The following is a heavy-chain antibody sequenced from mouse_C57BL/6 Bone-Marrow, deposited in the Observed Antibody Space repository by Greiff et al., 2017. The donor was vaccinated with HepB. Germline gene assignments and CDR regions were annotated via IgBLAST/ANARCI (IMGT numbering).Heavy chain of an antibody. CDR2: IDPSDSYT. V-gene: IGHV1-50*01. Sequence: VQLQQPGAELVKPGASVKLSCKASGYTFTSYWMQWVKQRPGQGLEWIGEIDPSDSYTNYNQKFKGKATLTVDTSSSTAYMQLSSLTSEDSAVYYCARDGYYEDYYAKDYWGQGTSVTVSS. D-gene: IGHD2-3*01. J-gene: IGHJ4*01. CDR1: GYTFTSYW. CDR3: ARDGYYEDYYAKDY.